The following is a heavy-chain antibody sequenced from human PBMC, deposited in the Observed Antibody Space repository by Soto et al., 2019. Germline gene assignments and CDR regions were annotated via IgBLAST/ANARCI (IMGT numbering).Heavy chain of an antibody. V-gene: IGHV6-1*01. CDR2: TYYRSKWYN. CDR1: GDSVSSNSAA. CDR3: TRAYCSGGSCVAWSSWFDP. Sequence: QVQLQQSGPGLVKPSQTLSLTCALSGDSVSSNSAAWNWIRQSPSRGLESLGRTYYRSKWYNDYAVSVKSRITINPDTSKNQFALQLNSVTPEDTAVYYCTRAYCSGGSCVAWSSWFDPWGKGTLVTVSS. D-gene: IGHD2-15*01. J-gene: IGHJ5*02.